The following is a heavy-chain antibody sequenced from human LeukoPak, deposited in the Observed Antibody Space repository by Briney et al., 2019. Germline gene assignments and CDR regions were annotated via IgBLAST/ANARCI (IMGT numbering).Heavy chain of an antibody. Sequence: GGSLRLSCAASRFTFSSYAMSWVRQAPGKGLEWVSTISSSGGYTYYADSVKGRFTISRDNSKNTLYLQMNSLRAEDTAVYYCARDLMGIAYRGAFYYWGQGTLVTVSS. CDR2: ISSSGGYT. CDR3: ARDLMGIAYRGAFYY. D-gene: IGHD6-13*01. CDR1: RFTFSSYA. J-gene: IGHJ4*02. V-gene: IGHV3-23*01.